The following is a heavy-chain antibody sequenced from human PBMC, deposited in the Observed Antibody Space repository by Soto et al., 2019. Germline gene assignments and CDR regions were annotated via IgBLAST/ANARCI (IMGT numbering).Heavy chain of an antibody. V-gene: IGHV3-23*01. J-gene: IGHJ3*02. Sequence: EVQLLESGGGLVQPGGSLRLSCAASGFTFSSYAMSWVRQAPGKGLEWVSAISGSGGSTYYADSVKGRFTISRDNSKNTLYLQMNSLRAEDTAVYYCAKGLGSGWTHRKAAFDIWGQGTMVTVSS. CDR1: GFTFSSYA. CDR3: AKGLGSGWTHRKAAFDI. CDR2: ISGSGGST. D-gene: IGHD6-19*01.